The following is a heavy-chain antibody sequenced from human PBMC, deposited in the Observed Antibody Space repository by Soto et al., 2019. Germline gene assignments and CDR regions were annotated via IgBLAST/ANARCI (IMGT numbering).Heavy chain of an antibody. Sequence: GGSLRLSCAASGFTFSSYGMHWVRQAPGKGLEWVAVISYDGSNKYYADSVKGRFTISRDNSKNTLYLQMNSLRAEDTAVYYCAKDLDAAGSDYYGSDFDYWGQGTLVTVSS. J-gene: IGHJ4*02. D-gene: IGHD3-10*01. V-gene: IGHV3-30*18. CDR1: GFTFSSYG. CDR3: AKDLDAAGSDYYGSDFDY. CDR2: ISYDGSNK.